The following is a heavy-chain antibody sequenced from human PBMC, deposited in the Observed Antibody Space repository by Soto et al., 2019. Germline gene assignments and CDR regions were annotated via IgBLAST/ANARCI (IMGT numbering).Heavy chain of an antibody. CDR3: AAEVCHCSSGSCEEDYYYGMDV. Sequence: SVKVSCKASGFTFTSSAVQWVRQARGQRLEWIGWIVVGSGNTNYAQKFQEKVTITRDMSTSTAYMELSSLSSEDTAVYYCAAEVCHCSSGSCEEDYYYGMDVWGEGATVTVSS. V-gene: IGHV1-58*01. J-gene: IGHJ6*04. CDR2: IVVGSGNT. D-gene: IGHD2-15*01. CDR1: GFTFTSSA.